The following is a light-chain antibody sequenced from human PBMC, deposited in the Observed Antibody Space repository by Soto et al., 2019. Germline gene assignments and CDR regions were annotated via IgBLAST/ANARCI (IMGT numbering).Light chain of an antibody. CDR3: QQYNNWPTWT. CDR2: GAS. CDR1: QSVSSN. J-gene: IGKJ1*01. Sequence: EIVMTQSPGTLSVFPGERVTLSCRASQSVSSNLAWYQQKPGQAPRLLIYGASTRATGIPARFSGSGSGTEFTLTISSLQSEDFAVYYCQQYNNWPTWTFGQGTKVDIK. V-gene: IGKV3-15*01.